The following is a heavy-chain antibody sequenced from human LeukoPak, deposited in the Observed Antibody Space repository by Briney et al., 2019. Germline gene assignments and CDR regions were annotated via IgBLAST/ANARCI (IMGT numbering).Heavy chain of an antibody. CDR1: GGTFSSYA. CDR2: IIPIFGTA. J-gene: IGHJ4*02. Sequence: GSSVKVSCKASGGTFSSYAISWVRQAPGQGLEWMGGIIPIFGTANYAQKLQGRVTMTTDTSTSTAYMELRSLRSDDTAVYYCARDSRDYAPGDYWGQGTLVTVSS. D-gene: IGHD4-17*01. V-gene: IGHV1-69*05. CDR3: ARDSRDYAPGDY.